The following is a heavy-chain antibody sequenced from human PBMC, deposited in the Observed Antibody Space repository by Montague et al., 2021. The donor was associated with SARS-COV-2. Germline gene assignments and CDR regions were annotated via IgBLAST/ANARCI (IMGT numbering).Heavy chain of an antibody. CDR2: IYYRGST. CDR3: ARGSDGPDAFDI. D-gene: IGHD5-24*01. Sequence: SETLSLTCTVSGGSISSYYWSWIRQPPGKGLEWIGDIYYRGSTNYNPSLKSRVTISLDTSKNQFSLKLNSVTAADTAVYYCARGSDGPDAFDIWGQGTMVTVSS. CDR1: GGSISSYY. V-gene: IGHV4-59*01. J-gene: IGHJ3*02.